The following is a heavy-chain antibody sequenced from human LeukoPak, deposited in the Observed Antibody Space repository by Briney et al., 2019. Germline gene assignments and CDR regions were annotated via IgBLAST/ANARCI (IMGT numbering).Heavy chain of an antibody. CDR1: GGSMTNSY. CDR2: IYFTGST. V-gene: IGHV4-59*08. D-gene: IGHD2-15*01. J-gene: IGHJ3*01. CDR3: ARRRQVSYYSPYAFDL. Sequence: KASETLSLTCTVSGGSMTNSYWGWIRQPPGKGLEWLGYIYFTGSTNSNPSLKSRVTISLDTSKNQLSLRLTSVTAADTAVYYCARRRQVSYYSPYAFDLWGQGTMVTVSS.